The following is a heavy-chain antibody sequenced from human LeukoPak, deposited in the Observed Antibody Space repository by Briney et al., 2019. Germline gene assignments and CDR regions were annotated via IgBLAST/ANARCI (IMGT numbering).Heavy chain of an antibody. CDR2: ISYDGSNK. J-gene: IGHJ3*02. CDR3: ARDGDNPRSWNAFDI. D-gene: IGHD7-27*01. Sequence: GGSLRLSCAAPGSTFSSYAMHWVRQAPGKGLEWVAVISYDGSNKYYADSVKGRFTISRDNSKNTLYLQMNSLRAEDTAVYYCARDGDNPRSWNAFDIWGQGTMVTVSS. V-gene: IGHV3-30-3*01. CDR1: GSTFSSYA.